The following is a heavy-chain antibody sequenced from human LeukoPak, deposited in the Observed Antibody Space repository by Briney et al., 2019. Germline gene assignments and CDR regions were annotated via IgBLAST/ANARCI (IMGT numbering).Heavy chain of an antibody. CDR3: AKPRPISGVWYSDL. V-gene: IGHV4-39*01. J-gene: IGHJ2*01. D-gene: IGHD3-10*01. CDR2: TYYSGST. Sequence: SETLSLTCTVSGGSISSSNYYWGWIRQPPGKGLEWIGSTYYSGSTYYNPSLKSRVTISVDASKNQFSLKLSSVTAADTAVYYCAKPRPISGVWYSDLWGRGTLVTVSS. CDR1: GGSISSSNYY.